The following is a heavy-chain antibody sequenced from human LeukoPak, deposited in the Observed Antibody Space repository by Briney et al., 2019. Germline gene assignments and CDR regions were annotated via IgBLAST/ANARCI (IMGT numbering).Heavy chain of an antibody. D-gene: IGHD5-24*01. CDR1: GGSISSSSYY. Sequence: SETLSLTCTVSGGSISSSSYYWGWIRQPPGKGLEWIGSIYYSGSTYYNPSHKSRVTISVDTSKNQFSLKLSSVTAADTAVYYCARRDGYNPLLDYWGQGTLVTVSS. J-gene: IGHJ4*02. CDR3: ARRDGYNPLLDY. V-gene: IGHV4-39*01. CDR2: IYYSGST.